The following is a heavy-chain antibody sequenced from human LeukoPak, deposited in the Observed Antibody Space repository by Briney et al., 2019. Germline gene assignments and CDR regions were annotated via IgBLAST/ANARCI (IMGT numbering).Heavy chain of an antibody. CDR2: ISGSGGST. CDR3: AKSASGYYFLRNFDY. J-gene: IGHJ4*02. Sequence: PGGSLRLSCAASGFTFSSYGMSWVRQAPGKGLEWVSAISGSGGSTYYADSVKGRFTISRDNTKNTLYLQMNSLRAEDTAVYYCAKSASGYYFLRNFDYWGQGTLVTVSS. D-gene: IGHD3-22*01. CDR1: GFTFSSYG. V-gene: IGHV3-23*01.